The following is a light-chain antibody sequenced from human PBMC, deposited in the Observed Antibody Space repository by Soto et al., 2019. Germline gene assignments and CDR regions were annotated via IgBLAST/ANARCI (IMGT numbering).Light chain of an antibody. Sequence: EIVMTQSPATLSVSPGERATLSCRASQSVSSKLAWYQQKPGQAPRLLIYAASTRATGIPARFSGSGSGTEFTLTITSLQSEDFAVYYCQQYSNWPPYTFGQGTKLELK. J-gene: IGKJ2*01. CDR2: AAS. CDR3: QQYSNWPPYT. V-gene: IGKV3-15*01. CDR1: QSVSSK.